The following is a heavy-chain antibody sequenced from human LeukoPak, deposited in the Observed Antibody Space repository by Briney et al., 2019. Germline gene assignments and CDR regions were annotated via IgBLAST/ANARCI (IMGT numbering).Heavy chain of an antibody. D-gene: IGHD3-10*01. CDR3: ARGPAYYYGSGSYYNGDYYYGMDV. J-gene: IGHJ6*02. CDR1: GYTFTSYA. CDR2: INAGNGNT. Sequence: ASVKVSCKASGYTFTSYAMHWVRQAPGQRLEWMGWINAGNGNTKYSQKFQGRVTITRDTSASTAYMELSSLRSEDTAVYYCARGPAYYYGSGSYYNGDYYYGMDVWGQGTTVTVSS. V-gene: IGHV1-3*01.